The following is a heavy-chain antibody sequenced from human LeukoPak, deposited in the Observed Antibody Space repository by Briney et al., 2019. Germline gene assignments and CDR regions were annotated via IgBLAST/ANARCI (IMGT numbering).Heavy chain of an antibody. Sequence: GGPLRLSCAASGFSLSSYWMHWVRQAPGKGLVWGSRINSDGSTTNYADSVKGRFTISRDNAKNTLYLQMNSLRAEDTAVYYCARRQYRSSWYYFDYWGQGTLVTVSS. CDR2: INSDGSTT. CDR3: ARRQYRSSWYYFDY. CDR1: GFSLSSYW. V-gene: IGHV3-74*01. D-gene: IGHD6-13*01. J-gene: IGHJ4*02.